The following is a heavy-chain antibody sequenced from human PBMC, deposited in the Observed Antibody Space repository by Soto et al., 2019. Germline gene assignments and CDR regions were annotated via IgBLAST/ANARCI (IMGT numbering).Heavy chain of an antibody. CDR2: IYYSGST. CDR3: ARDAYSSGWFYY. CDR1: GGSISSYY. D-gene: IGHD6-19*01. V-gene: IGHV4-59*01. Sequence: PSETLSLTCTVSGGSISSYYWSWIRQPPGKGLEWIGYIYYSGSTNYNPSLKSRVTISVDTSKNQFSLKLSSVTAADTAVYYCARDAYSSGWFYYWGQGTLVTVSS. J-gene: IGHJ4*02.